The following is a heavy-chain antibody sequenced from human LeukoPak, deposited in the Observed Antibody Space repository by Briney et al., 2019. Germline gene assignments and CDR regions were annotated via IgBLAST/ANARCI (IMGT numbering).Heavy chain of an antibody. CDR2: ISWNSGSI. J-gene: IGHJ6*03. V-gene: IGHV3-9*01. D-gene: IGHD6-19*01. CDR3: ARTVAGYPYYYYYYMDV. Sequence: GRSLRLSCAASGFTFDDYAMHWVRQAPGKGLEWVSGISWNSGSIGYADSVKGRFTISRDNAKNSLYLQMNSLRAEDTALYYCARTVAGYPYYYYYYMDVWGKGTTVTISS. CDR1: GFTFDDYA.